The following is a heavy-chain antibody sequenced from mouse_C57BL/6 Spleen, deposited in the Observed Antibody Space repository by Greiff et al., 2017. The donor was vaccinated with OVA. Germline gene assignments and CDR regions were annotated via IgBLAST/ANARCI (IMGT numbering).Heavy chain of an antibody. Sequence: QVQLQQSGPGLVQPSQSLSITCTVSGFSLTSYGVHWVRQSPGKGLEWLGVIWSGGSTDYNAAFISRLSISKDNSKSQVFFKMNSLQADDTAIYYCARISGSSYLYYFDYWGQGTTLTVSS. V-gene: IGHV2-2*01. CDR3: ARISGSSYLYYFDY. CDR1: GFSLTSYG. CDR2: IWSGGST. D-gene: IGHD1-1*01. J-gene: IGHJ2*01.